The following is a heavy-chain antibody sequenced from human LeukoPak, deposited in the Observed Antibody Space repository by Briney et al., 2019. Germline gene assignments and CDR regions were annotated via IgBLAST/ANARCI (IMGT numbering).Heavy chain of an antibody. CDR2: IIPILGIA. J-gene: IGHJ5*02. D-gene: IGHD6-13*01. CDR1: GGTFSSYA. Sequence: SVKVSCKASGGTFSSYAISWVRQAPGQGLEWMGRIIPILGIANYAQKFQGRVTITADNSTSTAYMELSSLRSEDTAVYYCARVAAAGTQAWFDPWGQGTLVTVSS. V-gene: IGHV1-69*04. CDR3: ARVAAAGTQAWFDP.